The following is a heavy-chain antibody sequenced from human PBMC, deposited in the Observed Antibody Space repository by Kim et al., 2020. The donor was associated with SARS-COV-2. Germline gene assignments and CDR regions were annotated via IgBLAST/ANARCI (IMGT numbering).Heavy chain of an antibody. CDR2: ISWDGGST. CDR1: GFTFDDYT. CDR3: AKDFRRRAVAGTSPGY. V-gene: IGHV3-43*01. Sequence: GGSLRLSCAASGFTFDDYTMHWVRQAPGKGLEWVSLISWDGGSTYYADSVKGRFTISRDNSKNSLYLQMNSLRTEDTALYYCAKDFRRRAVAGTSPGYWGQGSLVTISS. D-gene: IGHD6-19*01. J-gene: IGHJ4*02.